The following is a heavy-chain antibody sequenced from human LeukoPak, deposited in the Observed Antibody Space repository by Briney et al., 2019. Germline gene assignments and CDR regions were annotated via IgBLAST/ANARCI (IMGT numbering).Heavy chain of an antibody. CDR3: ARRLGGSSEGYEF. V-gene: IGHV1-2*02. Sequence: VSVKVSCKASGYTFTDLTEYYIHWVRQALGQGLEWMGWINPNNGGTKYAQKFQGRVTMTRDMSMNTAYMELSSLTSDDTAVYYCARRLGGSSEGYEFWGQGPLVTVSS. CDR1: GYTFTDLTEYY. J-gene: IGHJ4*02. D-gene: IGHD1-26*01. CDR2: INPNNGGT.